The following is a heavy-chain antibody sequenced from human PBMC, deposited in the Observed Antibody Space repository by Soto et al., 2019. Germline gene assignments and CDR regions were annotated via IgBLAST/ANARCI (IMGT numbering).Heavy chain of an antibody. D-gene: IGHD1-1*01. Sequence: GGPLRLSCAASGVTFGSYSMNWVRQAQGKGLEWVSSISSSSSYIYYADSAKGRFTISRDNAKNSLYLQMNSLRAEDTAVYYCARDRHMQLERPDYALDYWGQGTLVTVSS. J-gene: IGHJ4*02. CDR1: GVTFGSYS. V-gene: IGHV3-21*01. CDR3: ARDRHMQLERPDYALDY. CDR2: ISSSSSYI.